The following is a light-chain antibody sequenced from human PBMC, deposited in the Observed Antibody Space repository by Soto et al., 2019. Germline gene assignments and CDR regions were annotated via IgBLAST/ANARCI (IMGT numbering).Light chain of an antibody. CDR3: QQYHSLPIA. J-gene: IGKJ5*01. Sequence: EIVLTQAPATVYLCREARATVSLWASQSVSSSYLAWYQQKPGQPPRLLIYGASSRATAIPDRFSGSGSGTDFPLSISKREPEDFAVFYCQQYHSLPIAFGQGRRLEIK. CDR2: GAS. CDR1: QSVSSSY. V-gene: IGKV3-20*01.